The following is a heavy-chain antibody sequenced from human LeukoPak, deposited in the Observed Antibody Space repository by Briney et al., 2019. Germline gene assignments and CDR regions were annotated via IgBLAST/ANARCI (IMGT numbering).Heavy chain of an antibody. CDR1: GFTFSSYV. J-gene: IGHJ6*03. CDR3: ARVRREMKRSLGRTTEYSYYYYMDV. V-gene: IGHV3-30*04. Sequence: GGSLRLSCAASGFTFSSYVMHWVRQAPGKGLEWVAIISYDGSNEYYADSVKGRFTISRDNSKNTLYLQMNSLRAADTAVYYCARVRREMKRSLGRTTEYSYYYYMDVWGKGTTVTVSS. CDR2: ISYDGSNE. D-gene: IGHD1/OR15-1a*01.